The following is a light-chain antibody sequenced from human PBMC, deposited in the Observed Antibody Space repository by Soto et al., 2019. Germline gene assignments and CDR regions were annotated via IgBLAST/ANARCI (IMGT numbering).Light chain of an antibody. V-gene: IGKV3-11*01. J-gene: IGKJ4*01. CDR1: QTINNY. CDR2: DAS. Sequence: EIVLTQSPATLSLSPGERATLSCRASQTINNYLAWYQQKPGQAPRLLVYDASYRAIGIPARFSGSGSGTGFTLSISSLEPEDFAVYCCQQRSDWPPRLTFGGGSKVEIK. CDR3: QQRSDWPPRLT.